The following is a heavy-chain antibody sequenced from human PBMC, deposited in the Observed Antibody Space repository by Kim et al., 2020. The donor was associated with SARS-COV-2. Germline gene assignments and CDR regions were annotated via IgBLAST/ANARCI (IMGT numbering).Heavy chain of an antibody. CDR3: ARQYSSSLYYYYGMDV. J-gene: IGHJ6*02. Sequence: GESLKISCKGSGYSFTSYWIGWVRQMPGKGLEWMGIIYPGDSDTRYSPSFQGQVTISADKSISTAYLQWSSLKASDTAMYYCARQYSSSLYYYYGMDVWGQGTTVTVSS. CDR1: GYSFTSYW. V-gene: IGHV5-51*01. CDR2: IYPGDSDT. D-gene: IGHD6-13*01.